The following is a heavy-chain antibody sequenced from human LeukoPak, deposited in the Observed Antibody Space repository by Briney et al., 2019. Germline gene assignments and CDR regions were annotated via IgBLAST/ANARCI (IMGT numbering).Heavy chain of an antibody. V-gene: IGHV3-66*01. CDR3: ARGEGYSYGSLYY. CDR1: GFTFSSYS. J-gene: IGHJ4*02. Sequence: GGSLRLSCAASGFTFSSYSMNWVRQAPGKGLEWVSVIYSGGSTYYADSVKGRFTISRDNSKNTLYLQMNSLRAEDTAVYYCARGEGYSYGSLYYWGQGTLVTVSS. CDR2: IYSGGST. D-gene: IGHD5-18*01.